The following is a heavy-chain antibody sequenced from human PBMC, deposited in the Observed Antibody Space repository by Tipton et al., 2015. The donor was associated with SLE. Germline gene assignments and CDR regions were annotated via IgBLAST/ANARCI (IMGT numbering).Heavy chain of an antibody. Sequence: TLSLTCAVSGYSLSSGYYWGWLRHPPGKGLEWIGGIYHSGSTSYNPSLKLRVTISVDPSKNQFSLKLSSVTAADTAVYYCARARGIAVAGHDAFDIWGQGTMVTVSS. CDR2: IYHSGST. V-gene: IGHV4-38-2*01. D-gene: IGHD6-19*01. CDR3: ARARGIAVAGHDAFDI. CDR1: GYSLSSGYY. J-gene: IGHJ3*02.